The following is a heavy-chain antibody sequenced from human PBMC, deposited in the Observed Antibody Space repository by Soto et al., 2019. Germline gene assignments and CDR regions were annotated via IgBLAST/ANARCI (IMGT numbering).Heavy chain of an antibody. CDR1: GGSISSYY. Sequence: SETLSLTCTVSGGSISSYYWSWIRQPPGKGLEWIGYIYYSGSTNYNPSLKSRVTISVDTSKNQFSLKLSSVTAADTAVYYCSRVGGIAVAGTFDEWGQGTLVTVSS. V-gene: IGHV4-59*01. D-gene: IGHD6-19*01. CDR2: IYYSGST. J-gene: IGHJ4*02. CDR3: SRVGGIAVAGTFDE.